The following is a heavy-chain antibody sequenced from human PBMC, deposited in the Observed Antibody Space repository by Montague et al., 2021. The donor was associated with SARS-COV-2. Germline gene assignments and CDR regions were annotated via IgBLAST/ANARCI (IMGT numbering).Heavy chain of an antibody. CDR3: ARGGGYYNYGLDV. D-gene: IGHD3-22*01. Sequence: SETLSLTCTVSGGSISSYYWSWIRQPPGRGPEWIGYIYYSGSTDYSPSLKSRVTISLDTSKNQFSLKVTSVTAADTAVYYCARGGGYYNYGLDVWGPGTTVTVSS. V-gene: IGHV4-59*01. CDR1: GGSISSYY. J-gene: IGHJ6*02. CDR2: IYYSGST.